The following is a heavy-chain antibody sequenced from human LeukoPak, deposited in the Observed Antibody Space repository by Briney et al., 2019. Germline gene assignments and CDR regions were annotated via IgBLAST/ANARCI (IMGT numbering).Heavy chain of an antibody. CDR2: ISSDGNTT. CDR1: GFTISTYW. D-gene: IGHD6-13*01. Sequence: GGSLRLSCAASGFTISTYWMHWVRQAPGKGLVWVARISSDGNTTRYADFVEGRFAISRDNAKNTLYLQMNSLRAEDTAVYYCARGRSWNDYWGQGTLVTVSS. J-gene: IGHJ4*02. V-gene: IGHV3-74*01. CDR3: ARGRSWNDY.